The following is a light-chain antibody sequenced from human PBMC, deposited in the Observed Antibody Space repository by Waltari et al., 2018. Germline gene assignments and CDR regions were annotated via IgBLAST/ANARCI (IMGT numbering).Light chain of an antibody. Sequence: DFQMTQSPSSLSASVVARVTLTSRASQYVSTYLNWYQQKPGKGPKLLIYAASTVPSGVPTRFSGSGSGTDFTLTISSLQLEDFATYYCQQSYDTPRTFGQGTKVAVK. V-gene: IGKV1-39*01. CDR3: QQSYDTPRT. J-gene: IGKJ1*01. CDR1: QYVSTY. CDR2: AAS.